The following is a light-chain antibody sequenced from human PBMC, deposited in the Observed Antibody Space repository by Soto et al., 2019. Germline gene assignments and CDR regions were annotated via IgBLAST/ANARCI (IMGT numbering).Light chain of an antibody. V-gene: IGKV1-27*01. CDR1: QGISNY. CDR2: AAS. J-gene: IGKJ3*01. CDR3: QKYNSALIFT. Sequence: DLQMTQSPSSLSASVGDRVTITCRASQGISNYLAWYQQKPGKVPKLLIYAASTLQSGVPSRFSGSGSGTDSTLTISSLQPEDVATYYCQKYNSALIFTFGPGTKVDIK.